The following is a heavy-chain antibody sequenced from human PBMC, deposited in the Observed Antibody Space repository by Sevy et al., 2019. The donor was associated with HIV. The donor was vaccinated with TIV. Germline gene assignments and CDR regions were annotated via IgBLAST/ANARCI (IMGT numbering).Heavy chain of an antibody. CDR1: GYTFTGYY. J-gene: IGHJ5*02. CDR2: INPNSGGT. V-gene: IGHV1-2*06. CDR3: GRAPPLTHWFDP. Sequence: ASVKVSCKASGYTFTGYYMHWVRQAPGQGLEWMGRINPNSGGTNYAQKFQGRVTMTRHTSISTAYMELGRLRSDDTAGYYGGRAPPLTHWFDPWGQGTLVTVSS.